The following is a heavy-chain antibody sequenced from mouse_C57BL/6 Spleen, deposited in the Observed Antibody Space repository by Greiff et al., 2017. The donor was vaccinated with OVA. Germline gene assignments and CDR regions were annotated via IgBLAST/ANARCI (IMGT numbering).Heavy chain of an antibody. CDR1: GYTFTSYW. V-gene: IGHV1-55*01. CDR2: IYPGSGST. D-gene: IGHD1-1*01. J-gene: IGHJ2*01. CDR3: ARGGDYYGSSYCDY. Sequence: QVQLQQPGAELVKPGASVKMSCKASGYTFTSYWITWVKQRPGQGLEWIGDIYPGSGSTNYNEKFKSKATLTVDTSSSTAYMQLSSLTSEDSAVYDCARGGDYYGSSYCDYWGQGTTLTVSS.